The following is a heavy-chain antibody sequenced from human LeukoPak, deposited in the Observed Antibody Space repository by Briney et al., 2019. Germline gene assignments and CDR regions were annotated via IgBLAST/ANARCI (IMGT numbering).Heavy chain of an antibody. CDR1: GFTFTTYW. Sequence: PGGSLRLSCAASGFTFTTYWMHWVRQAPGKGLVWVSHINSDGSTTSYADSVKGRFTISRDNAKNTLYLQMNSLRAEDTAVYYCARDPSFDDFGSGKFDPWGQGTLVTVSS. J-gene: IGHJ5*02. D-gene: IGHD3/OR15-3a*01. CDR2: INSDGSTT. CDR3: ARDPSFDDFGSGKFDP. V-gene: IGHV3-74*01.